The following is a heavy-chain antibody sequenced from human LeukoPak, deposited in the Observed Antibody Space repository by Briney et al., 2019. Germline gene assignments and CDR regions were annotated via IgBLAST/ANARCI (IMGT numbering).Heavy chain of an antibody. D-gene: IGHD6-19*01. J-gene: IGHJ4*02. CDR2: INHSGST. CDR3: ASDSSG. CDR1: GGSISSSNW. Sequence: SGTLSLTCAVSGGSISSSNWWSWVRQPPGKGLEWIGEINHSGSTNYNPSLKSRVTISVDTSKNQFSLKLSSVTAADTAVYYCASDSSGWGQGTLVTVSS. V-gene: IGHV4-4*02.